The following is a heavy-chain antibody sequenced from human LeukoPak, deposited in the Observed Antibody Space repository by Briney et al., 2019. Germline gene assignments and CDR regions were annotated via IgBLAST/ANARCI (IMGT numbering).Heavy chain of an antibody. D-gene: IGHD3-9*01. J-gene: IGHJ3*02. V-gene: IGHV4-59*12. CDR1: GGSISSYY. CDR3: ARNPGRYFDWLLWPGAFDI. Sequence: SETLSLTCTVSGGSISSYYWSWIRQPPGKGLEWIGYIYYSGSTNYNPSLKSRVTISVDTSKNQFSLKLSSVTAADTAVYYCARNPGRYFDWLLWPGAFDIWGQGTMVTVSS. CDR2: IYYSGST.